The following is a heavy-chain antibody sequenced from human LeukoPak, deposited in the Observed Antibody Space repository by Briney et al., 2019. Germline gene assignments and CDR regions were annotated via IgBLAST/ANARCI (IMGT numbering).Heavy chain of an antibody. Sequence: QTGGSLRLSCAASGFTFSSYWMRWVRQAPGKGLVWVSRIHSDGTTTSYADSVKGRFTVSRDNAKNTLYLQMNGLRAEDTAVYYCARGRYCTVGSCSSAWFDPWGQGALVTVSS. CDR2: IHSDGTTT. V-gene: IGHV3-74*01. CDR1: GFTFSSYW. J-gene: IGHJ5*02. CDR3: ARGRYCTVGSCSSAWFDP. D-gene: IGHD2-15*01.